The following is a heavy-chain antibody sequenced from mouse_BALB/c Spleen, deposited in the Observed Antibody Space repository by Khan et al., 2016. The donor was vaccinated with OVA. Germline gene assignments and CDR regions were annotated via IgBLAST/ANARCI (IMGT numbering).Heavy chain of an antibody. V-gene: IGHV3-2*02. CDR3: ARVYGGDFDY. Sequence: VQLQQSGPGLVKPSQSLSLTCTVTGYSITSDYAWNWIRQFPGNKLEWMGYISYSGNTNYYPSLKSRISITRDTSKNQFFLQLNSVTTEDTATYYCARVYGGDFDYWGQGTTLTVSS. CDR2: ISYSGNT. CDR1: GYSITSDYA. D-gene: IGHD2-10*02. J-gene: IGHJ2*01.